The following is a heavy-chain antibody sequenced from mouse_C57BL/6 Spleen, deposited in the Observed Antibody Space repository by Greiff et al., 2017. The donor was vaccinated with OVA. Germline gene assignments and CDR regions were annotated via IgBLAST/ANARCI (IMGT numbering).Heavy chain of an antibody. V-gene: IGHV10-1*01. D-gene: IGHD1-1*01. Sequence: EVKLMESGGGLVQPKGSLKLSCAASGFSFNTYAMNWVRQAPGKGLEWVARIRSKSNNYATYYADSVKDRFTISRDDSESMLYLQMNNLKTEDTAMYYCVRSYYYGSSSYFDYWGQGTTLTVSS. J-gene: IGHJ2*01. CDR1: GFSFNTYA. CDR3: VRSYYYGSSSYFDY. CDR2: IRSKSNNYAT.